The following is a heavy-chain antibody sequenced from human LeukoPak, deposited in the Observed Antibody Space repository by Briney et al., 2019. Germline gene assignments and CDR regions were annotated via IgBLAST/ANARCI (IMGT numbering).Heavy chain of an antibody. J-gene: IGHJ6*02. CDR2: ISSSSSTI. Sequence: GGSLRLSCAASGFTFSSYAMSWVRQAPGKGLGWVSYISSSSSTIYYADSVKGRFTISRGNAKNSLYLQMNSLRDEDTAVYYCARVRYYDFWSGYTLPYYYGMDVWGQGTTVTVSS. D-gene: IGHD3-3*01. CDR1: GFTFSSYA. V-gene: IGHV3-48*02. CDR3: ARVRYYDFWSGYTLPYYYGMDV.